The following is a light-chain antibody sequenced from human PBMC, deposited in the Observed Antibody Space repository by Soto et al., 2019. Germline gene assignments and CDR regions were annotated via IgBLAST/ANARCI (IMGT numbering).Light chain of an antibody. J-gene: IGLJ1*01. CDR3: SSYTSSFRRV. Sequence: QSALTQPASVSGSPGQSITISCRGISSDVGGDNHVSWYQQYPGKAPKLMIYEVSDRPSGVSNRFPGSKSGNTASLTISGLQAEDEADYYCSSYTSSFRRVFGTGTKVTVL. CDR1: SSDVGGDNH. CDR2: EVS. V-gene: IGLV2-14*01.